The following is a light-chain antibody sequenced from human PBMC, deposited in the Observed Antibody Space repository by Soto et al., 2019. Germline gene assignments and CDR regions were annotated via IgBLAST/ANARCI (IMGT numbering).Light chain of an antibody. Sequence: EIVLTQSPATLSLSPGERATLSCRASQSVSSYLAWYQEKPGQAPRLLIYEASNRATGIPARFSGSGSGTDFTLTISSLEPEDFAVYYCQQRSNWPVTFGPGTKVDI. J-gene: IGKJ3*01. CDR3: QQRSNWPVT. CDR2: EAS. CDR1: QSVSSY. V-gene: IGKV3-11*01.